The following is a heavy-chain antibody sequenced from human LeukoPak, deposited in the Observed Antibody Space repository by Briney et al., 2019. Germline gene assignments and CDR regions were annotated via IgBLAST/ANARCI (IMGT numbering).Heavy chain of an antibody. CDR2: IIPIFGIA. CDR3: ARVGIDAFDI. J-gene: IGHJ3*02. V-gene: IGHV1-69*04. CDR1: GYTFTSYD. Sequence: ASVKVSCKASGYTFTSYDINWVRQAPGQGLEWMGRIIPIFGIANYAQKFQGRVTITADKSTSTAYMELSSLRSEDTAVYYCARVGIDAFDIWGQGTMVTVSS.